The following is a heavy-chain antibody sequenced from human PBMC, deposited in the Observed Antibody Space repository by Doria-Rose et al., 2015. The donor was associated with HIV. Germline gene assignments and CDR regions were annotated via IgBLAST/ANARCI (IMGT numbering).Heavy chain of an antibody. CDR3: ARDLPFETGSSSSGMDV. Sequence: SGGGLIQPGGSLRLSCAASGFTVSSNYMSWVRQAPGKGLEWVSVIYSGISTYYADSVKGRFTISRDNSKNTLYLQMNSLRAEDTAVYYCARDLPFETGSSSSGMDVWGQGTTGTGSS. J-gene: IGHJ6*02. CDR2: IYSGIST. V-gene: IGHV3-53*01. D-gene: IGHD6-6*01. CDR1: GFTVSSNY.